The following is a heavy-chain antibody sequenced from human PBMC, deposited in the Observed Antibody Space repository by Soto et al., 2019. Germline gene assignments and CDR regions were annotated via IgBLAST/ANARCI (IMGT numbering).Heavy chain of an antibody. J-gene: IGHJ4*02. CDR1: GGSISSSSYY. CDR3: ARQELGIVVVEPLFDY. V-gene: IGHV4-39*01. Sequence: QLQLQESGPGLVKPSETLSLTCTVSGGSISSSSYYWGWIRQPPGKGLEWIGSIYYSGSTYYNPSPKSRVTIPVDTSKNQFSLKLSSVTAADTAVYYCARQELGIVVVEPLFDYWGQGTLVTVSS. D-gene: IGHD2-15*01. CDR2: IYYSGST.